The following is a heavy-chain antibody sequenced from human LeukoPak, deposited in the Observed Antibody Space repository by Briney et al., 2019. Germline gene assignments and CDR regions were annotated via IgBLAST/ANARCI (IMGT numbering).Heavy chain of an antibody. CDR3: ARDTRGSFDY. J-gene: IGHJ4*02. Sequence: GGSLRLSCAASGFTVSSNYMSWVRQAPRKGLEWVSVIYSGGSTYYADSVKGRFTISRDNSKNTLYLQMNSLRAEDTAVYYCARDTRGSFDYWGQGTLVTVSS. D-gene: IGHD3-10*01. V-gene: IGHV3-53*01. CDR1: GFTVSSNY. CDR2: IYSGGST.